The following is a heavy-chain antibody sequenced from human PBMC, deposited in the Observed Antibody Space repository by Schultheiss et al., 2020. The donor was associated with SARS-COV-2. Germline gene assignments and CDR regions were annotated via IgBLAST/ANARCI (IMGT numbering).Heavy chain of an antibody. CDR1: GGSISSSY. Sequence: SETLSLTCTVSGGSISSSYWSWIRQPPGKGLEWIGFIYYTGSTNYNPSLKSRVTISVDTSKNQFSLNLSSVTAADTAVYYCARVPIVPAARGYYYYGMDVWGQGTTVTVSS. J-gene: IGHJ6*02. V-gene: IGHV4-59*08. CDR2: IYYTGST. CDR3: ARVPIVPAARGYYYYGMDV. D-gene: IGHD2-2*01.